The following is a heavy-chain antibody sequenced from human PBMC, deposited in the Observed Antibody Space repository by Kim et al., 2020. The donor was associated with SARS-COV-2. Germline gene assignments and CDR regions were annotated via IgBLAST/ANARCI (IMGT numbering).Heavy chain of an antibody. D-gene: IGHD1-26*01. CDR1: GFTFNTYG. J-gene: IGHJ4*02. CDR2: ISYDGSNK. Sequence: GGSLRLSCAASGFTFNTYGMHWVRQAPGKGLEWVAVISYDGSNKYYADSVKGRFTISRDNSKNTLYLQINSLRIEDTAVYYCAKSFSWSHFGYDYWGQGTLGTVSS. V-gene: IGHV3-30*18. CDR3: AKSFSWSHFGYDY.